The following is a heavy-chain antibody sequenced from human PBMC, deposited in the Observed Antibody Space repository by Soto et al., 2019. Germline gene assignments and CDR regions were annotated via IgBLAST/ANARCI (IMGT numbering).Heavy chain of an antibody. CDR2: INHSGST. D-gene: IGHD3-10*01. CDR3: ARTGSGSYYRGLGGYYYYYYMDV. V-gene: IGHV4-34*01. Sequence: QVQLQQWGAGLLKPSETLSLTCAVYGGSFSGYYWSWIRQPPGKGLEWIGEINHSGSTNYNPSHKSRVTISVDTSKNQFSLKLSSVTAADTAVYYCARTGSGSYYRGLGGYYYYYYMDVWGKGTTVTVSS. J-gene: IGHJ6*03. CDR1: GGSFSGYY.